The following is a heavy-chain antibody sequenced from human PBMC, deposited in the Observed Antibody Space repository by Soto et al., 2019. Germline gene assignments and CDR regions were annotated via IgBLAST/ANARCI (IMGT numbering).Heavy chain of an antibody. CDR3: AKVLHGLMAVAGRAPNWFDP. D-gene: IGHD6-19*01. V-gene: IGHV3-30*18. CDR2: ISYDGSNK. J-gene: IGHJ5*02. Sequence: GGSLRLSCAASGFTFSSYGMHWVRQAPGKGLEWVAVISYDGSNKYYADSVKGRFTISRDNSKNTLYLQMNSLRAEDTAVYYCAKVLHGLMAVAGRAPNWFDPWGQGTLVTVSS. CDR1: GFTFSSYG.